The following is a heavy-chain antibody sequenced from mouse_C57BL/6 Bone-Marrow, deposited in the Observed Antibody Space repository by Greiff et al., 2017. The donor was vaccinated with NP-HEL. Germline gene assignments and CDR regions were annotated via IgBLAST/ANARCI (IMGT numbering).Heavy chain of an antibody. CDR1: GYTFTSYW. CDR3: ELGRGDFDY. D-gene: IGHD4-1*01. V-gene: IGHV1-64*01. Sequence: QVQLQQSGAELVKPGASVKLSCKASGYTFTSYWMHWVKQRPGQGLEWIGMIHPNSGSTNYNEKFKSKATLTVDTSSSTAYMQLSSLTSEDSAVYYCELGRGDFDYWGQGTTLTVSS. CDR2: IHPNSGST. J-gene: IGHJ2*01.